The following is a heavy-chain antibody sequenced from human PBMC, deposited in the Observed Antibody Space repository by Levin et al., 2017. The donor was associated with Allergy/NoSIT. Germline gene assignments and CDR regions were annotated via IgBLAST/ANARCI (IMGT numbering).Heavy chain of an antibody. D-gene: IGHD3-3*01. Sequence: PGGSLRLSCAASGFTFSSYAMSWVRQAPGKGLEWVSAISGSGGSTYYADSVKGRFTISRDNSKNTLYLQMNSLRAEDTAVYYCAKDRITIFGVVIEYFDYWGQGTLVTVSS. CDR1: GFTFSSYA. CDR3: AKDRITIFGVVIEYFDY. CDR2: ISGSGGST. V-gene: IGHV3-23*01. J-gene: IGHJ4*02.